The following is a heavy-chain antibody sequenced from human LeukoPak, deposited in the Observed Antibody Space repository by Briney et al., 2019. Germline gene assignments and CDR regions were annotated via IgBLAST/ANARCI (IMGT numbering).Heavy chain of an antibody. Sequence: GGSLRLSCAASGFIFSPYNMNWVRQAPGKGLEWVSFISSGSTTIYYADSVKGRFTISRDNAKNSLCPQMNSLRAEHTAVYYCARERPYYGSGNFVGMDVWGQGTTVSVS. D-gene: IGHD3-10*01. CDR2: ISSGSTTI. CDR1: GFIFSPYN. V-gene: IGHV3-48*01. CDR3: ARERPYYGSGNFVGMDV. J-gene: IGHJ6*02.